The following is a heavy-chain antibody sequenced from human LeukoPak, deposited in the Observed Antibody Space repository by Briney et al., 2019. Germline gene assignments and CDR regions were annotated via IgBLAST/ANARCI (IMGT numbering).Heavy chain of an antibody. CDR2: ISSSSSYI. CDR3: ARDFGDGYYYYYGMDV. D-gene: IGHD3-3*01. CDR1: GFTFSSYG. V-gene: IGHV3-21*01. Sequence: GGSLRLSCAASGFTFSSYGMNWVRQAPGKGLEWVSSISSSSSYIYYADSVKGRFTISRDNAKNSLYLQMNSLRAEDTAVYYCARDFGDGYYYYYGMDVWGQGTTVTVSS. J-gene: IGHJ6*02.